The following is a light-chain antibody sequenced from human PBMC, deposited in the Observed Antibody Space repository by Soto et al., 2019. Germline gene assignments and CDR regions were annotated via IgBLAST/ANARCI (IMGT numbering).Light chain of an antibody. J-gene: IGKJ2*01. CDR2: STS. CDR3: QRNS. CDR1: QSIPTNT. V-gene: IGKV3-20*01. Sequence: EIMLTQSPGTLSLSPGERATLSCRASQSIPTNTLAWYQHKPGQAPRLLIYSTSXRATGIPDRFSGSGSGTDFTLTISRLEPEDFAVYYCQRNSFGQGTRLDFK.